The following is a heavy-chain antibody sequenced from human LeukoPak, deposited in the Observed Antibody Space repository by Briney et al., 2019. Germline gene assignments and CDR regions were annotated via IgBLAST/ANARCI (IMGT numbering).Heavy chain of an antibody. CDR2: IRQDGGEK. D-gene: IGHD3-16*01. V-gene: IGHV3-7*01. CDR1: GFTFTDYW. Sequence: PGGSLRLSCAVSGFTFTDYWMNWVRQAPGKGLEWVASIRQDGGEKSYVDSVKGRFTISRDNTKNSLYLQMSSLWAEDTAVYYCARVMSASVWRSYGSYYYYYYMDIWGKGTTVTVSS. CDR3: ARVMSASVWRSYGSYYYYYYMDI. J-gene: IGHJ6*03.